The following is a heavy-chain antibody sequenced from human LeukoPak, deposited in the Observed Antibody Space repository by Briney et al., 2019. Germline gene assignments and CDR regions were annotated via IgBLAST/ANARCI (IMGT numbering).Heavy chain of an antibody. J-gene: IGHJ4*02. V-gene: IGHV4-30-2*01. CDR3: ARGEPFFDY. D-gene: IGHD1-14*01. CDR2: IYHTGTT. Sequence: SETLSLTCDVSGDSISGAGYYWSWIRQPPGKGLEWIGYIYHTGTTYYTPSLKSRVTISVDRSKNQFSLKLTSVTAADTAVYYCARGEPFFDYWGQGTLVTVSS. CDR1: GDSISGAGYY.